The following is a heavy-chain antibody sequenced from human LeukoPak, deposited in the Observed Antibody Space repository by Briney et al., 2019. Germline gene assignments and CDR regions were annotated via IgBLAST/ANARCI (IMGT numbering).Heavy chain of an antibody. V-gene: IGHV4-61*02. J-gene: IGHJ4*02. D-gene: IGHD1-1*01. CDR2: IYTSGST. CDR3: ARSGWGWNQQYLDY. Sequence: PSQTLSLTCTVSGGSISSGSYYWSWIRQPAGKGLEWIGRIYTSGSTNYNPSLKSRVTISVDTSKNQFSLKLSSVTAADTAVYYCARSGWGWNQQYLDYWGQGTLVTVSS. CDR1: GGSISSGSYY.